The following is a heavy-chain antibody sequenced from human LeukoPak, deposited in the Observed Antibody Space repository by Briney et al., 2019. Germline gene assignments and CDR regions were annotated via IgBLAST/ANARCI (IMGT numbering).Heavy chain of an antibody. J-gene: IGHJ4*02. CDR2: VTYSGST. CDR3: ARLNPSLDILTGYYIDY. CDR1: GGSIGNFY. D-gene: IGHD3-9*01. V-gene: IGHV4-59*12. Sequence: SETLSLTCTVSGGSIGNFYWTWIRQPPGKGLEWIGFVTYSGSTNYNPSLKNRVTISVDTSKNQFSQRLSSVAAADTAVYFCARLNPSLDILTGYYIDYWGQGTLVPVSS.